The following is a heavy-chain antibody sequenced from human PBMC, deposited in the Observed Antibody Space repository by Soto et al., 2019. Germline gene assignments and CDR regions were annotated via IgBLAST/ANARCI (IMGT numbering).Heavy chain of an antibody. V-gene: IGHV4-34*01. CDR1: GGSFSGYY. D-gene: IGHD3-16*02. Sequence: QVQLQQWGAGLLKPSETLSLTCAVYGGSFSGYYWSWIRQPPGKGLEWIGEINHSGSTNYNPSLKSRVTISVDTSKNQFSLKLSSVTAADTAVYYCARGPQDDYVWGSYRYNWYFDLWGRGTLVTVSS. CDR2: INHSGST. CDR3: ARGPQDDYVWGSYRYNWYFDL. J-gene: IGHJ2*01.